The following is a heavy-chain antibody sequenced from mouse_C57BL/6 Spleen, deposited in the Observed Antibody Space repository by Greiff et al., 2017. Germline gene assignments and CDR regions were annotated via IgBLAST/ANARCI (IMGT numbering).Heavy chain of an antibody. CDR1: GYTFTDYY. CDR3: AREWAIYYPD. Sequence: EVQLHQSGPELVKPGASVKISCKASGYTFTDYYMNWVKQSHGKSLEWIGDINPNNGGTSYNQKFKGKATLTVDKSSSTAYMELRSLTSEDSAVYYCAREWAIYYPDWGQGTLVTVSA. D-gene: IGHD1-1*01. J-gene: IGHJ3*01. V-gene: IGHV1-26*01. CDR2: INPNNGGT.